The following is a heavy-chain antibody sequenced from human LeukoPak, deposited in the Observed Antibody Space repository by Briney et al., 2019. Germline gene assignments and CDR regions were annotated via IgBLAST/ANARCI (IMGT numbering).Heavy chain of an antibody. CDR1: GFTFSSYL. Sequence: PGGSLRLSCAASGFTFSSYLMSWVRQAPGKGLEWVANIKQDGSEKYYVDSVKGRFTISRDNAKNSLYLQMNSLRAEDTAVYYCARIKRYYWGQGTLVTVSS. CDR3: ARIKRYY. CDR2: IKQDGSEK. V-gene: IGHV3-7*01. J-gene: IGHJ4*02.